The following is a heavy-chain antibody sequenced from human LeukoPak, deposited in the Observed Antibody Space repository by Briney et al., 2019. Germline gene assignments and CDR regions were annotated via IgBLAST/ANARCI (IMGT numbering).Heavy chain of an antibody. CDR2: IFYSGIT. V-gene: IGHV4-59*12. CDR3: AKEKYYYDSSGYYYAPFDY. CDR1: GASISTYY. D-gene: IGHD3-22*01. J-gene: IGHJ4*02. Sequence: SETLSLTCAVSGASISTYYWSWIRQPPGRGLEWIGYIFYSGITNYNPSLYSRLAISLDTSKNQFSLNLSSVTAADTAVYYCAKEKYYYDSSGYYYAPFDYWGQGTLVTVSS.